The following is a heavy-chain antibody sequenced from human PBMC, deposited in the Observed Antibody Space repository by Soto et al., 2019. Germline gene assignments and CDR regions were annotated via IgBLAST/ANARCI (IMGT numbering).Heavy chain of an antibody. CDR1: GFTFDDYA. CDR2: ISWNSGSI. D-gene: IGHD4-17*01. CDR3: AKDQLPYGDSVFDY. V-gene: IGHV3-9*01. J-gene: IGHJ4*02. Sequence: EVQLVESGGGLVQPGRSLRLSCAASGFTFDDYAMHWVRQAPGKGLEWVSGISWNSGSIGYADSVKGRFTISRDNAKNSLYLQMNSLRAEDTALYYCAKDQLPYGDSVFDYLGQGTLVTVSS.